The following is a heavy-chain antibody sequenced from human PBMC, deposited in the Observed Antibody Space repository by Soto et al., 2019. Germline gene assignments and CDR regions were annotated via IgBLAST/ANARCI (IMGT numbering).Heavy chain of an antibody. Sequence: EVQLLESGGGLVQPGGSLRLSCAASGFTFSSYAMSWVRQAPGKGPEWVSAITSGDSTYYADSVKGRFTISRDNSKNTLYLQMSSLSAEDTAVYYAYGSHCGMDVWGQGTTVTVSS. D-gene: IGHD3-16*01. CDR2: ITSGDST. CDR3: YGSHCGMDV. J-gene: IGHJ6*02. CDR1: GFTFSSYA. V-gene: IGHV3-23*01.